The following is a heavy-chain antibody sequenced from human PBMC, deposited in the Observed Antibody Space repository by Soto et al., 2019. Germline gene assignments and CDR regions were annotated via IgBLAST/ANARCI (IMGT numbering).Heavy chain of an antibody. V-gene: IGHV1-18*04. CDR2: ISAYNGNT. CDR1: GYTFTSYG. J-gene: IGHJ6*02. Sequence: AASVKVSCKASGYTFTSYGISWVRQAPGQGLEWMGWISAYNGNTNYAQKHQGRVTMTTDTSTSTAYMELRSLRSDDTAVYYCARDSPVPYDSSGYLVYYYGMDVWGQGTTVTVSS. D-gene: IGHD3-22*01. CDR3: ARDSPVPYDSSGYLVYYYGMDV.